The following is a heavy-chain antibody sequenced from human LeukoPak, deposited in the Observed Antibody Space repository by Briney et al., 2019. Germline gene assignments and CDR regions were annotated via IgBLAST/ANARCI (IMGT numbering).Heavy chain of an antibody. CDR1: GFTLSNFW. V-gene: IGHV3-7*01. CDR2: IEDDGNKK. CDR3: ARGRGIAL. Sequence: PGESLRLSCATSGFTLSNFWMNWVRQAPGKGPEWVANIEDDGNKKNYVDSVKGRFTISRDNVKNSIYLQMNSLRADDTAVYYCARGRGIALWGQGTLVTVSS. D-gene: IGHD6-13*01. J-gene: IGHJ4*02.